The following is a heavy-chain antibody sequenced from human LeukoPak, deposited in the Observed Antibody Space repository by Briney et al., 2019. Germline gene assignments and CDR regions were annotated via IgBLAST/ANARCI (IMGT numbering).Heavy chain of an antibody. D-gene: IGHD3-22*01. Sequence: GGSPRLSCAASGFTFSSYAMSWVRQAPRKGLEWVSAISGSGGSTYYADSVKGRFTISRDNSKNTLYLQMNSLRAEDTAVYYCASYFYDSSGRGTPGYWGQGTLVTVSS. CDR1: GFTFSSYA. CDR3: ASYFYDSSGRGTPGY. CDR2: ISGSGGST. V-gene: IGHV3-23*01. J-gene: IGHJ4*02.